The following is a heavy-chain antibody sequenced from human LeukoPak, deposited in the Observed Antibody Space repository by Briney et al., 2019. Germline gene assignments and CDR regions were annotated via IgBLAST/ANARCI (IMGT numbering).Heavy chain of an antibody. D-gene: IGHD3-3*02. CDR2: ISGSGGST. CDR1: GFTFGSYA. J-gene: IGHJ4*02. V-gene: IGHV3-23*01. Sequence: PGGSLRLSCAASGFTFGSYAMSWVRQAPGKGLEWVSAISGSGGSTYYADSVKGRFTISRDNSKNTLYLQMNSLRAEDTAVYYCASSPLSKPTNPPIDYWGQGTLVTVSS. CDR3: ASSPLSKPTNPPIDY.